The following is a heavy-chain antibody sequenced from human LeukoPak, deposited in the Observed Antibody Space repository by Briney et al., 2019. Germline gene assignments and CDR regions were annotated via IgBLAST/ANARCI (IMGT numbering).Heavy chain of an antibody. Sequence: SETLSLTCTVSGVSITSSSYYWGWIRQPPGKGPEWIGSIHYGANTYRNPSLKSRVTISMDTSKNHFSLSLSSVTAADTAVYYCARNDAKVVTVDYWGQGTLVTVSS. CDR3: ARNDAKVVTVDY. V-gene: IGHV4-39*02. D-gene: IGHD2-21*02. CDR1: GVSITSSSYY. CDR2: IHYGANT. J-gene: IGHJ4*02.